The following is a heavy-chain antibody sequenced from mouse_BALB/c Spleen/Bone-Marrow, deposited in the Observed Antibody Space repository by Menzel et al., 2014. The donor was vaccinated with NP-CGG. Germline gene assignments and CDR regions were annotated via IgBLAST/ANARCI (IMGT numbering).Heavy chain of an antibody. V-gene: IGHV2-2*02. CDR3: AKKPTIGTIGY. CDR1: GFSLTNYG. Sequence: QVQLQQSGPGLVQPSQRLSITCTVSGFSLTNYGEHWVRQSPGKGLEWLGVIWSGGSTDYNAAFISRLTISKDNSKSQXFFKMNSLQANDTAIYYCAKKPTIGTIGYWGQGTTLTVSS. CDR2: IWSGGST. D-gene: IGHD2-14*01. J-gene: IGHJ2*01.